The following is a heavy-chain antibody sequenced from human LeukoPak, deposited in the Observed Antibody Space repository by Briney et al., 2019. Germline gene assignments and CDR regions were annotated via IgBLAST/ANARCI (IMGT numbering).Heavy chain of an antibody. CDR1: GGSISSYY. J-gene: IGHJ4*02. CDR3: ARSALGGVVTIYDY. D-gene: IGHD4-23*01. CDR2: IYYSGST. V-gene: IGHV4-59*01. Sequence: SETLSLTCTVSGGSISSYYWSWIRQPPGKGLEWIGYIYYSGSTNYNPSLKSRVTISVDTSKNQFSLKLSSVIAADTAVYYCARSALGGVVTIYDYWGQGTLVTVSS.